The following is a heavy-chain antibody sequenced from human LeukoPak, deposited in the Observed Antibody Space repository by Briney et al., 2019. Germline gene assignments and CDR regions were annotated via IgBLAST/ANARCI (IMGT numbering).Heavy chain of an antibody. Sequence: SEPLSLTCTVSGASIGGYYWSWIRQPPGKGLEYIGYMYYSGSADYNPSLKSRVTISVDTSRNQFSLKLRSVTAADTAVYYCATLKGVDPMFDNWGQGILVTVSS. D-gene: IGHD2-8*01. J-gene: IGHJ4*02. V-gene: IGHV4-59*01. CDR2: MYYSGSA. CDR3: ATLKGVDPMFDN. CDR1: GASIGGYY.